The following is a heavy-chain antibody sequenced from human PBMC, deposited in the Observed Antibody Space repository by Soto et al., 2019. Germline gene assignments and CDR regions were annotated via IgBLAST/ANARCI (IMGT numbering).Heavy chain of an antibody. V-gene: IGHV3-7*01. J-gene: IGHJ3*02. CDR1: GFTFSSYW. CDR3: ARPYSGSYYGGAFDI. CDR2: IKQDGSEK. Sequence: GGSLRLSCAASGFTFSSYWMSWVRQAPGKGLEWVANIKQDGSEKYYVDSVKGRFTISRDNAKNSLYLQMNSLRAEDTAVYYWARPYSGSYYGGAFDIWGQGTMVTVSS. D-gene: IGHD1-26*01.